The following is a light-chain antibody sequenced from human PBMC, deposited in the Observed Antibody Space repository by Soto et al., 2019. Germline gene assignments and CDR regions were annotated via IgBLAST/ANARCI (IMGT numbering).Light chain of an antibody. CDR2: RNN. CDR3: AAWDDSLSGHVV. J-gene: IGLJ2*01. Sequence: QSVLTQPPSASGTPGQRVTISCSGSSSNIGSNYVYWYQQLPGTAPKLLIYRNNQRPSGVPDRFSGSKSGTSGSLAISGLRPEDEADYYCAAWDDSLSGHVVFGGGTKVTVL. CDR1: SSNIGSNY. V-gene: IGLV1-47*01.